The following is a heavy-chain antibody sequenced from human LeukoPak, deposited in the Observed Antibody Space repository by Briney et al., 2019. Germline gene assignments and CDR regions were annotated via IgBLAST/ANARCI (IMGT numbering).Heavy chain of an antibody. V-gene: IGHV3-9*01. Sequence: GRSLRLSCAASGFTFDDYAMHWVRQAPGKGLEWVSGISWNSGSIGYADSVKGRFTISRDNAKNSLYLQMDSLRAEDTALYYCAKLSYYDSSGYYSNWGQGTLVTVSS. J-gene: IGHJ4*02. D-gene: IGHD3-22*01. CDR3: AKLSYYDSSGYYSN. CDR1: GFTFDDYA. CDR2: ISWNSGSI.